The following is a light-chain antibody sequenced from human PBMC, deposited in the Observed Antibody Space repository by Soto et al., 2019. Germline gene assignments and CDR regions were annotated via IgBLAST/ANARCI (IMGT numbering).Light chain of an antibody. Sequence: EIVLTQSPGTLSLSPGERATLSCRASQSVSSNYFAWYQQKPGQAPRLLIHGASRRATGIPDRFSGSWSGTDFTLTISRLEPEDFAVYYCQQYGSSLSITFGQGTRLEIK. CDR2: GAS. CDR3: QQYGSSLSIT. J-gene: IGKJ5*01. CDR1: QSVSSNY. V-gene: IGKV3-20*01.